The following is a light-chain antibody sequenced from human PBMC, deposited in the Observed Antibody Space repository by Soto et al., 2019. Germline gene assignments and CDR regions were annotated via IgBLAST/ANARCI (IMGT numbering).Light chain of an antibody. CDR3: QVWDSSSDHVI. CDR2: YDS. CDR1: NIVSKS. J-gene: IGLJ2*01. Sequence: SYELTQPPSVSVAPGKTARITCGGNNIVSKSVHWYQQKPGQAPVLLIYYDSDRPSGIPERFSGSTSGNTATLTISRVEAGDEADYYCQVWDSSSDHVIFGGGTKVTVL. V-gene: IGLV3-21*04.